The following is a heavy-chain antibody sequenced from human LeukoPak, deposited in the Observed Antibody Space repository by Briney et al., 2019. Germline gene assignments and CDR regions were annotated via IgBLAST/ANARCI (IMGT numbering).Heavy chain of an antibody. CDR2: ISSSSSYI. CDR1: GFTFSSYA. Sequence: GGSLRLSCAASGFTFSSYAMSWVRQAPGKGLEWVSSISSSSSYIYYADSVKGRFTISRDNAKNSLYLQMNSLRAEDTAVYYCARDVWDSIAVAGPFDYWGQGTLVTVSS. D-gene: IGHD6-19*01. V-gene: IGHV3-21*01. CDR3: ARDVWDSIAVAGPFDY. J-gene: IGHJ4*02.